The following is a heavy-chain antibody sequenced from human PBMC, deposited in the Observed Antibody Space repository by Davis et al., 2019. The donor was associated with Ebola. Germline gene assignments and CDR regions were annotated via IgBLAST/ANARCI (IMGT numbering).Heavy chain of an antibody. CDR1: GGSISSSNW. V-gene: IGHV4-4*02. CDR2: IYHSGST. Sequence: MPSETLSLTCAVSGGSISSSNWWRWVRQPPGKGLEWIGEIYHSGSTNYHPSLKSRVTISVDKSKNQFSLKLSSVTAADTAVYYCARDRGWLQSGAFDIWGQGTMVTVSS. D-gene: IGHD5-24*01. J-gene: IGHJ3*02. CDR3: ARDRGWLQSGAFDI.